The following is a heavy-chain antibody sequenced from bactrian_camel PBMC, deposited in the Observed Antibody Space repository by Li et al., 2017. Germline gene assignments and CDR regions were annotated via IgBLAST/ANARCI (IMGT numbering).Heavy chain of an antibody. D-gene: IGHD6*01. CDR3: ATAYGGSWWQYSY. CDR2: IKGDGSKT. Sequence: VQLVESGGGLVQPGGSLRLSCAASGFAFSINDMSWVRQGPGKGPEWVSAIKGDGSKTYYADSAKGRFTISRDNVKNTVTLQMNSLKSEDTALYYCATAYGGSWWQYSYWGQGTQVTVS. J-gene: IGHJ4*01. CDR1: GFAFSIND. V-gene: IGHV3S40*01.